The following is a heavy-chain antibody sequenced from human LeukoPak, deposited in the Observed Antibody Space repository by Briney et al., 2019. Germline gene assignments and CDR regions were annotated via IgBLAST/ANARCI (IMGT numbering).Heavy chain of an antibody. CDR1: GFTFSSYA. Sequence: GGSLRLSCAASGFTFSSYAMSWVRQAPGKGLEWVSAISGSGGSTYYADSVKGRFTISRDNSKNTLYLQMNSLRAEDTAAYYCAKDGEWLGYYFDYWGQGTLVTVSS. CDR2: ISGSGGST. J-gene: IGHJ4*02. CDR3: AKDGEWLGYYFDY. D-gene: IGHD6-19*01. V-gene: IGHV3-23*01.